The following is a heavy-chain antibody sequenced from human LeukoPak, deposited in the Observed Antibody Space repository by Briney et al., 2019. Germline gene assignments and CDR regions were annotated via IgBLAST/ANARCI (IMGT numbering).Heavy chain of an antibody. Sequence: ASVKVSCKASGYSFTCHYMVWVRQASGQGLEWMGRINPNSGGTNYAQKFQGRVTMTRDTSISTAYMELSRLRSDDTAVYYCARSYSDYGVDYWGQGTLVTVSS. CDR3: ARSYSDYGVDY. D-gene: IGHD3-22*01. J-gene: IGHJ4*02. CDR1: GYSFTCHY. V-gene: IGHV1-2*06. CDR2: INPNSGGT.